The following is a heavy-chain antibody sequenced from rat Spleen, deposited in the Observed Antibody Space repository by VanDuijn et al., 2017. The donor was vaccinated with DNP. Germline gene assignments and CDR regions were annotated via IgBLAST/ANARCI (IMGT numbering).Heavy chain of an antibody. CDR3: TTDWAYAMDA. J-gene: IGHJ4*01. V-gene: IGHV5-31*01. Sequence: EVQLVESGGDLVQPGKSLNLSCVASGFTFKNYWVTWIRQVPGKGLEWVGSITSSDANTYYPDSVKGRFTISRDNAKNTLYLQMDSLRSEDTATYSCTTDWAYAMDAWGQGTSVTVSS. D-gene: IGHD4-6*01. CDR1: GFTFKNYW. CDR2: ITSSDANT.